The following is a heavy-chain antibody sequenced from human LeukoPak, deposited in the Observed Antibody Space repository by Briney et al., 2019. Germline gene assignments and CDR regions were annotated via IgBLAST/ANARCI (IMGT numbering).Heavy chain of an antibody. CDR2: IYYSGST. CDR3: ARDKVIATVTPPFDY. CDR1: GCSISSSSYY. V-gene: IGHV4-39*02. Sequence: SETLSLTCTVSGCSISSSSYYRGWIRQPPGKGLEWIGSIYYSGSTYYNPSLKSRVTISVDTSKNQFSLKLSSVTAADTAVYYCARDKVIATVTPPFDYWGQGTLVTVSS. D-gene: IGHD4-17*01. J-gene: IGHJ4*02.